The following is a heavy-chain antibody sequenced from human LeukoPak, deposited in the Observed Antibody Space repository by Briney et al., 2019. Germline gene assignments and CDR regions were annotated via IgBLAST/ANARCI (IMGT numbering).Heavy chain of an antibody. J-gene: IGHJ3*02. CDR1: GYSISSSSYY. CDR3: ARDFISGSYRGDAFDI. D-gene: IGHD1-26*01. CDR2: IYYSGST. V-gene: IGHV4-39*07. Sequence: PSETLSLTCTVSGYSISSSSYYWGWIRQPPGKGLEWIGSIYYSGSTYYNPSLKSRVTISVDTSKNQFSLKLSSVTAADTAVYYCARDFISGSYRGDAFDIWGQGTMVTVSS.